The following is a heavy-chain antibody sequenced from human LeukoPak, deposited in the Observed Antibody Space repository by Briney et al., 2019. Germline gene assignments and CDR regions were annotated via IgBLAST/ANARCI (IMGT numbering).Heavy chain of an antibody. J-gene: IGHJ4*02. CDR1: VYTFNRYY. D-gene: IGHD4-11*01. Sequence: ASVKVSRKASVYTFNRYYMQWVRQAPGQALEWMGWINPNNDGTNYAQKFQGRVTMTRDTSISTAYMELNRLTTDDTAVYYCATDYRYDYWGQGTLVTVSS. CDR2: INPNNDGT. CDR3: ATDYRYDY. V-gene: IGHV1-2*02.